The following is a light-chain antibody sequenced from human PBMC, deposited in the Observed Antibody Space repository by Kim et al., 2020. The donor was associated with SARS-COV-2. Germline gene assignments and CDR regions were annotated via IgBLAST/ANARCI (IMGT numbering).Light chain of an antibody. CDR3: QQYYSAPYT. CDR2: WAS. V-gene: IGKV4-1*01. CDR1: QIILSSSNNKNY. Sequence: RATINCKSSQIILSSSNNKNYLAWYQQNPGQPPKLLIYWASTRESGVPDRFSGSGSATDFTLSISSLQAEDVAVYYCQQYYSAPYTFGQGTKLEI. J-gene: IGKJ2*01.